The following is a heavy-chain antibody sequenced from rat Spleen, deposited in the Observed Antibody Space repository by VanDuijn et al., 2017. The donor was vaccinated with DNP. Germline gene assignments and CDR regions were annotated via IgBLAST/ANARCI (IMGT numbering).Heavy chain of an antibody. D-gene: IGHD1-1*01. J-gene: IGHJ2*01. V-gene: IGHV5S11*01. CDR3: ARAGVQWYYFDY. Sequence: EVQLVESGGGLVQPGRSMKLSCGASGLTFSNADMAWVRQAPTRGLEWVASISSSGDKIYYRDSVKGRFTISRDNANSILYLQMDSLRSEETATYYCARAGVQWYYFDYWGQGVMVTVSS. CDR1: GLTFSNAD. CDR2: ISSSGDKI.